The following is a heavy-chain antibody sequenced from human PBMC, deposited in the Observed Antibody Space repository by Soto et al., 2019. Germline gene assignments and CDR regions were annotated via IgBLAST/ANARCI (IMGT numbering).Heavy chain of an antibody. J-gene: IGHJ1*01. CDR1: GFTFSTNG. V-gene: IGHV3-33*01. D-gene: IGHD1-26*01. CDR2: IWADGSKQ. CDR3: ARSGRSSELAH. Sequence: GGSLRLSCAAAGFTFSTNGMHWVRQAPGKGLEWVAVIWADGSKQYYAESVKGRFTISRDNAKNTLYLQMNSLRAEDTAVYFCARSGRSSELAHWGQGIQVTVSS.